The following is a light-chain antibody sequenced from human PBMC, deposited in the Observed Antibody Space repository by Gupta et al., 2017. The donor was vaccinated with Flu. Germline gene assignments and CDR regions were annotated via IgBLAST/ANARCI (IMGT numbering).Light chain of an antibody. J-gene: IGKJ1*01. CDR1: QSIDIW. Sequence: GVTITCRASQSIDIWLAWYQQKPGKVPKLLIYKASTLEIGVPSRFSGSGSGTEFTLTINSLQPDDSATYYCQRYDSLWTFGQGTRVEVK. V-gene: IGKV1-5*03. CDR2: KAS. CDR3: QRYDSLWT.